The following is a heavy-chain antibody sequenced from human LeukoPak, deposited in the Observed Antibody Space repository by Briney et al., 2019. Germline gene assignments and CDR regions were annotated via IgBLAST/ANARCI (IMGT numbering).Heavy chain of an antibody. D-gene: IGHD1-14*01. CDR2: IIPVLHIV. CDR3: ARVITPGV. J-gene: IGHJ6*02. Sequence: ASVKVSCKASGGTFSSYAISWVRQAPGQGLEWMGRIIPVLHIVNYTQKFQGRVTITADKSMSTVYMELSSLRSEDTAVYYCARVITPGVWGQGTTVTVSS. CDR1: GGTFSSYA. V-gene: IGHV1-69*04.